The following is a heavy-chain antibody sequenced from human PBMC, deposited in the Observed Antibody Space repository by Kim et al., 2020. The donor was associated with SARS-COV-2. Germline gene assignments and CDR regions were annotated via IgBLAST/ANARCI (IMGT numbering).Heavy chain of an antibody. J-gene: IGHJ5*02. V-gene: IGHV4-59*08. Sequence: SETLSLTCTVSGGSISSYYWSWIRQPPGKGLEWIGYIYYSGSTNYNPSLKSRVTISVDTSKNQFSLKLSSVTAADTAVYYCARLKGWFDPWGQGTLVTVS. CDR1: GGSISSYY. CDR2: IYYSGST. CDR3: ARLKGWFDP.